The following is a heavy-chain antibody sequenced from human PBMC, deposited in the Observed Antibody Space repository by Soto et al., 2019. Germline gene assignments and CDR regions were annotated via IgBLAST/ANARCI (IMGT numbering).Heavy chain of an antibody. D-gene: IGHD4-17*01. CDR2: INHSGST. J-gene: IGHJ6*02. Sequence: QVQLQQWGAGLLKPSETLSLTCAVYGGSFSGYYWSWIRQPPGKGLEWIGEINHSGSTNYNPSLKSRVTIAVATSNNQFSLKLSSVTAADTAVYYCAIHDYGDLYVGEVWGQGTTVTVSS. V-gene: IGHV4-34*01. CDR3: AIHDYGDLYVGEV. CDR1: GGSFSGYY.